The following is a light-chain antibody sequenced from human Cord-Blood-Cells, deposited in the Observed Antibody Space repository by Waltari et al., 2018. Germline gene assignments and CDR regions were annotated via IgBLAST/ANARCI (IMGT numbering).Light chain of an antibody. V-gene: IGLV2-23*01. J-gene: IGLJ2*01. Sequence: LTQPASVSGSPGQSITISCTGTSSDVGSYNLVSWYQQHPGKAPKLMIYEGSKRPSGVSNRFSGSKSGNTASLTISGLQAEDEADYYCCSYAGSSNVVFGGGTKLTVL. CDR2: EGS. CDR3: CSYAGSSNVV. CDR1: SSDVGSYNL.